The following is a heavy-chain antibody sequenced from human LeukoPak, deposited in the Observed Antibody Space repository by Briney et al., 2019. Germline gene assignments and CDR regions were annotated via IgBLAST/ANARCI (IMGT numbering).Heavy chain of an antibody. CDR1: GNSFSSDFY. J-gene: IGHJ5*02. V-gene: IGHV4-38-2*02. CDR2: IYHSGST. D-gene: IGHD4-17*01. CDR3: ARDPNYGDRDNWFDP. Sequence: PSETLSLTCNVSGNSFSSDFYWGWIRQPPGKGLEWIGSIYHSGSTYYNPSLKSRVTISVDTSKNQFSLKLSSVTAADTAVYYCARDPNYGDRDNWFDPWGQGTLVTVSS.